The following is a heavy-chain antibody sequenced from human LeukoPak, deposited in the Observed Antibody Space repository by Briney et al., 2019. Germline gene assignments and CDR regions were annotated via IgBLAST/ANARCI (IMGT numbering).Heavy chain of an antibody. Sequence: GASVKVSCKASGYTFTSYDINWVRQATGQGLEWMGWMNPNSGNTGYAQKFQGRVTITRNTSISTAYMELSSLRSEDTAVYYCARGGLKDYGDYWYFDLWGRGTLVTVSS. V-gene: IGHV1-8*03. CDR1: GYTFTSYD. J-gene: IGHJ2*01. D-gene: IGHD4-17*01. CDR2: MNPNSGNT. CDR3: ARGGLKDYGDYWYFDL.